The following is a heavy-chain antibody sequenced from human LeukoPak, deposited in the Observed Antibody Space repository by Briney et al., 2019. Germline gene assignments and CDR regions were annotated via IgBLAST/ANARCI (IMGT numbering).Heavy chain of an antibody. CDR2: IMPLFGTA. J-gene: IGHJ5*02. CDR1: GGTFNNSA. Sequence: SVKVSCKTSGGTFNNSAISWVRQAPGQGLEWLGGIMPLFGTAGYAQKFQGRVTITKDESTRTVYLELTSLTPDDTAVYYCARDVHGDYGSGWFDPWGQGTLVSVSS. D-gene: IGHD4-17*01. CDR3: ARDVHGDYGSGWFDP. V-gene: IGHV1-69*05.